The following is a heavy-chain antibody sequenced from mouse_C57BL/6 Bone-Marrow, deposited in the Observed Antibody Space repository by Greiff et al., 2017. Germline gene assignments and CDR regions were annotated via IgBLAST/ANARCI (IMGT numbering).Heavy chain of an antibody. CDR3: TGVYYAMDY. CDR1: GFNIKDDY. J-gene: IGHJ4*01. Sequence: EVQRVESGAELVRPGASVKLSCTASGFNIKDDYMHWVKQRPEQGLEWIGWIDPENGDTEYASKFQGKATITADTSSNTAYLQLSSLTSEDTAVYYCTGVYYAMDYWGQGTSVTVSS. CDR2: IDPENGDT. V-gene: IGHV14-4*01.